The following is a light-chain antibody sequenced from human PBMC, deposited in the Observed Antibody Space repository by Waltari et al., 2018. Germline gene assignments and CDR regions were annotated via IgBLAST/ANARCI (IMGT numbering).Light chain of an antibody. CDR2: LGS. Sequence: DIVMTQSPLSLPVTPGQTASISFRSSQSLLHSNGYNYLDWYLQKPGQSPQLLIYLGSNRASGVPDRFSGSGSGTDFTLKISRVEAEDVGVYYCMQALQTPLYTFGQGTKLEIK. V-gene: IGKV2-28*01. J-gene: IGKJ2*01. CDR1: QSLLHSNGYNY. CDR3: MQALQTPLYT.